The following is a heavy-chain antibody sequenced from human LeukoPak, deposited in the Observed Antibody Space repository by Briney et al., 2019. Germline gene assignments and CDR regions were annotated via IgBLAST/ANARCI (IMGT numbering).Heavy chain of an antibody. CDR3: AHPGIAAAGRAFDI. Sequence: GASVKVSCKASVGTFSSYAISWVRQAPGQGLEWMGGIIPIFGTANYAQKFQGRVTITADESTSTAYMELSSPRSEDTAVYYCAHPGIAAAGRAFDIWGQGTMVTVSS. J-gene: IGHJ3*02. CDR1: VGTFSSYA. V-gene: IGHV1-69*13. CDR2: IIPIFGTA. D-gene: IGHD6-13*01.